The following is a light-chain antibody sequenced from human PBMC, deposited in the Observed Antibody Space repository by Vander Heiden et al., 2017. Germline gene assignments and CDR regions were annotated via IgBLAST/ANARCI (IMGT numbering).Light chain of an antibody. J-gene: IGKJ1*01. Sequence: DIQMTQSPSTLSASVGDRVTITCRASQSTSSWLAWYQQKPGKAPKLLIYKASSFESGVPSRFSGSGSGTEFTLTISSLQPDDFATYYCQQYNSYSRTFGQGTKVEIK. CDR1: QSTSSW. V-gene: IGKV1-5*03. CDR2: KAS. CDR3: QQYNSYSRT.